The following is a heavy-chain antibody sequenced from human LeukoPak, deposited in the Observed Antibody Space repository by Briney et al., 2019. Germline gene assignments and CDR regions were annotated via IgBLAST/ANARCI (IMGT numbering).Heavy chain of an antibody. Sequence: SETLSLTCTVSGGSISSYYWSWIRQPAGKGLEWIGRIYTSGSTNYNPSLKSRVTMSVDTSKNQFSLKLSSVTAADTAVYYCARELRFLEWLPAFDIWGQGTMVTVSS. CDR1: GGSISSYY. D-gene: IGHD3-3*01. V-gene: IGHV4-4*07. J-gene: IGHJ3*02. CDR3: ARELRFLEWLPAFDI. CDR2: IYTSGST.